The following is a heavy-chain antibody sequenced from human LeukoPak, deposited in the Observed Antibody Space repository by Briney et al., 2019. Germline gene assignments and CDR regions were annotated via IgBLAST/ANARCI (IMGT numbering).Heavy chain of an antibody. J-gene: IGHJ4*02. Sequence: VASVKVSCKASGYTFTGYYMHWVRQAPGQGLEWMGWINPNSGGTNYAQKFQGRVTMTRDTSISTAYMEPSRLRSDDTAVYYCASATNYYDSSGYYYGYWGQGTLVTVSS. V-gene: IGHV1-2*02. CDR3: ASATNYYDSSGYYYGY. CDR1: GYTFTGYY. CDR2: INPNSGGT. D-gene: IGHD3-22*01.